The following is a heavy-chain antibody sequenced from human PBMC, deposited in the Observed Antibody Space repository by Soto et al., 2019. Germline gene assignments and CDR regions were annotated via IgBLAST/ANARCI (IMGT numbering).Heavy chain of an antibody. CDR3: AKTNPSKTHTSGWFDWFDP. J-gene: IGHJ5*02. D-gene: IGHD6-19*01. V-gene: IGHV3-23*01. CDR2: INGGGGLI. CDR1: GFTFRSYA. Sequence: GGTLRLCCAAYGFTFRSYAMTWVRQAPGKGLEWVSTINGGGGLIFYADSVEGRFTICRDNSKNTLYLQMNSLRAEDTAVYSCAKTNPSKTHTSGWFDWFDPWGQGTQVTVSS.